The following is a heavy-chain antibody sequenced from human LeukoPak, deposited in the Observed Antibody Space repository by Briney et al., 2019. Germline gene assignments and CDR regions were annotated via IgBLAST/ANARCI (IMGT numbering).Heavy chain of an antibody. Sequence: SETLSLTCAVYGGSFSGYYWSWIRQPPGKGLEWIGEINHSGSTNYNPSLKSRVTISVDTSKNQFSLKLSSVTAADTAVYYCARGWNGHSDYWGQGTLVTVSS. CDR3: ARGWNGHSDY. CDR1: GGSFSGYY. CDR2: INHSGST. J-gene: IGHJ4*02. D-gene: IGHD1-1*01. V-gene: IGHV4-34*01.